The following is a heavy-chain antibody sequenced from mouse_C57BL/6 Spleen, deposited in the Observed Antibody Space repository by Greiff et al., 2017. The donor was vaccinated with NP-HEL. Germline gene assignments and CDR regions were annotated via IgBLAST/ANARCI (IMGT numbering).Heavy chain of an antibody. CDR2: INYDGSST. CDR1: GFTFSDYY. D-gene: IGHD1-1*01. CDR3: ARDRDYYGRGAMDY. V-gene: IGHV5-16*01. J-gene: IGHJ4*01. Sequence: EVKLVESEGGLVQPGSSMKLSCTASGFTFSDYYMAWVRQVPEKGLEWVANINYDGSSTYYLDSLKSRFIISRDNAKNILYLQMSSLKSEDTATYYCARDRDYYGRGAMDYWGQGTSVTVSS.